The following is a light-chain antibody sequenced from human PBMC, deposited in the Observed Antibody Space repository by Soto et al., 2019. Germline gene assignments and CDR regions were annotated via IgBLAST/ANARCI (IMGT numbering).Light chain of an antibody. CDR3: QQYNSWPQT. Sequence: GLRQSTASLSVSPVERATVSCSPSESVSSNLAWYQQKPGQAPRLLIYGASTRATGIPARFSGSGSGTEFTLTISSLQSEHFAAYYCQQYNSWPQTFGHAT. J-gene: IGKJ1*01. V-gene: IGKV3D-15*01. CDR1: ESVSSN. CDR2: GAS.